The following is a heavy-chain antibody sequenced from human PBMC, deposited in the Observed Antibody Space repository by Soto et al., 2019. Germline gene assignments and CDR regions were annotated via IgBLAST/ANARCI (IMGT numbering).Heavy chain of an antibody. V-gene: IGHV3-23*01. J-gene: IGHJ2*01. CDR1: GFTFTNYA. CDR3: AKVRFTSTVRKYWFFDL. CDR2: ISGGDGDT. Sequence: EVQLLESGGGLVKPWGSLRLSCAASGFTFTNYAMTWVRQAPGKGLVWVSSISGGDGDTSYADSVKGRFTISRHNSENTMFLQMNSLRPDDTAVYYCAKVRFTSTVRKYWFFDLWGRGTLVTVSS. D-gene: IGHD3-10*01.